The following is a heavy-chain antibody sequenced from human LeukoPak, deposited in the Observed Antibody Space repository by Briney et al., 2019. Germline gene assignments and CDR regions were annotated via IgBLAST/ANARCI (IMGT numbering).Heavy chain of an antibody. V-gene: IGHV1-8*02. J-gene: IGHJ4*02. CDR1: GYTFTGYY. CDR3: TRGDY. Sequence: GASVKVSCKASGYTFTGYYMHWVRQATGQGLEWMGWMNPNSGNTGYAQKLQGRVTLTRDTSISTAYMELSSLRSEDTAVYYCTRGDYWGQGTLVTVSS. CDR2: MNPNSGNT.